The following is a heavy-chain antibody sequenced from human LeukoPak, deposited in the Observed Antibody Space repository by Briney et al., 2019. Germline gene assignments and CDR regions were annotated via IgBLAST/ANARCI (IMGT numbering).Heavy chain of an antibody. CDR1: GGSFSGYY. D-gene: IGHD2-2*01. J-gene: IGHJ6*04. CDR2: INHSGST. Sequence: SETLSLTCAVYGGSFSGYYWSWIRQPPGKGLEWMGEINHSGSTNYNPSLKSRVTISVDTSKHQFSLKLSSVTAADAAVYYCARGRYCSSTSCYGSYYYYYGMDVWGKGTTVTVSS. CDR3: ARGRYCSSTSCYGSYYYYYGMDV. V-gene: IGHV4-34*01.